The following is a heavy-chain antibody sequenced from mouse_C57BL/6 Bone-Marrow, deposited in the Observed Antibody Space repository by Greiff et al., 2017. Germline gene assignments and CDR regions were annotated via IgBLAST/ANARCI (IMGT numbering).Heavy chain of an antibody. V-gene: IGHV1-55*01. CDR2: IYPGSGST. CDR3: ARDGSSYSAMDY. J-gene: IGHJ4*01. CDR1: GYTFSSYW. D-gene: IGHD1-1*01. Sequence: QVQLKQPGAELVKPGASVKMSCKASGYTFSSYWITWVKQRPGQGLEWIGDIYPGSGSTNYNEKFKSKATLTVDTSSSTAYMQLSSLTSEDSAVYYCARDGSSYSAMDYWGQGTSVTVSS.